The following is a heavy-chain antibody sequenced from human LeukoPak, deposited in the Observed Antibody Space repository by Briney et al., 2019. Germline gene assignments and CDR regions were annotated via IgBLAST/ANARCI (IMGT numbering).Heavy chain of an antibody. CDR3: ARGERWRQFGYFDY. V-gene: IGHV4-59*01. D-gene: IGHD5-24*01. CDR2: IYYSGST. J-gene: IGHJ4*02. Sequence: SETLSLTCTVSGGSISSYYWSWIRQPPGKGVEWIGYIYYSGSTNYNPSLKSRVTISVDTSKNQFTLKLSSVTAADTAVYYCARGERWRQFGYFDYWGQGTLVTVSS. CDR1: GGSISSYY.